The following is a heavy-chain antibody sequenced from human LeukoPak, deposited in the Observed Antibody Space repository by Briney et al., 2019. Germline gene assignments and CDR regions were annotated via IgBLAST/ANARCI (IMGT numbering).Heavy chain of an antibody. D-gene: IGHD1-26*01. Sequence: ASVKVSCKASGYTLTSYGINWVRQATGQGLEWMGWMNPNSGNTGYAQKFQGRVTMTRNTSISTAYMELSSLRSEDTAVYYCAKRSRSYYGDAFDIWGQGTMVTVSS. J-gene: IGHJ3*02. V-gene: IGHV1-8*01. CDR3: AKRSRSYYGDAFDI. CDR2: MNPNSGNT. CDR1: GYTLTSYG.